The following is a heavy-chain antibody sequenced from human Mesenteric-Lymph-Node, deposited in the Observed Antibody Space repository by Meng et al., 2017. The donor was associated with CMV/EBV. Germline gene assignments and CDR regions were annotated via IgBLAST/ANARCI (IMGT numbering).Heavy chain of an antibody. D-gene: IGHD3-9*01. V-gene: IGHV4-34*01. CDR1: GGSFSGNH. J-gene: IGHJ4*02. CDR3: ARGYSSDILTGYFDY. Sequence: QVLVLGCGERRPRAAETLSCKGAGYGGSFSGNHWNWMRHCPGKGLVWSWELNNSGSTTYNQSLTSRIIISVDTTTNQISLIRSSVTAADTAVYYCARGYSSDILTGYFDYWGQGALVTVSS. CDR2: LNNSGST.